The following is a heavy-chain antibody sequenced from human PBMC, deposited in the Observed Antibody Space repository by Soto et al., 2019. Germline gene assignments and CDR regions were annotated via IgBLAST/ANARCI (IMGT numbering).Heavy chain of an antibody. J-gene: IGHJ4*02. D-gene: IGHD6-13*01. V-gene: IGHV3-23*01. CDR2: ISGSGGST. Sequence: GWSLRLSCAASGFTCSRNAMSWVRQAPGKGLEWVSAISGSGGSTYYADSVKGRFTISRDNSKNTLYLQMNSLRAEDTAVYYCARTQQDSSSWYDYWGQGTLVTVSS. CDR3: ARTQQDSSSWYDY. CDR1: GFTCSRNA.